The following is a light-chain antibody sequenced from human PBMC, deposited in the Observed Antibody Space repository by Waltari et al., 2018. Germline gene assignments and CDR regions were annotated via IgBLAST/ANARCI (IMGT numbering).Light chain of an antibody. CDR2: DVS. CDR1: QDISNY. V-gene: IGKV1-33*01. Sequence: DIQMTQSPSSLSASVGDRVTITCQASQDISNYLNWYQQRPGKAPKLLIYDVSNLEPGVPSRFSGSESGTHFTFTISSLQPEDVATYYCQQYDALPYTFGQGTKLEIK. CDR3: QQYDALPYT. J-gene: IGKJ2*01.